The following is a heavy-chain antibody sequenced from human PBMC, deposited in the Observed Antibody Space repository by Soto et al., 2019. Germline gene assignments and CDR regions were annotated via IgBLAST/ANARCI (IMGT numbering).Heavy chain of an antibody. D-gene: IGHD1-26*01. J-gene: IGHJ3*02. Sequence: GGSLRLSCTGSGFTFGDYGMSWFRQAPGKGQVWVGLIRRKANGGTTEYAASVKGRITISRDDSKSIAYLQMNSLKIEDSAVYYCTRGSYSIRGQGTMVTVSS. CDR3: TRGSYSI. CDR2: IRRKANGGTT. CDR1: GFTFGDYG. V-gene: IGHV3-49*03.